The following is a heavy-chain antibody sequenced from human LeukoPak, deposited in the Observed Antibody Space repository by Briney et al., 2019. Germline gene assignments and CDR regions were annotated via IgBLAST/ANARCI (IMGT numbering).Heavy chain of an antibody. CDR3: ARGLDRLVTLHFDY. CDR2: IYYSGST. V-gene: IGHV4-39*07. CDR1: GGSVSNSSYY. D-gene: IGHD3-9*01. Sequence: SETLSLTCTVSGGSVSNSSYYWGWIRQPPGKGLEWIGSIYYSGSTNYNPSLKSRVTISVDTSKNQFSLKLSSVTAADTAVYYCARGLDRLVTLHFDYWGQGTLVTVSS. J-gene: IGHJ4*02.